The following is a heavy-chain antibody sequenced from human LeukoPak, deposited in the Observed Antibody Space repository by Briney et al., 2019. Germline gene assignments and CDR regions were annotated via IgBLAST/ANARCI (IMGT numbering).Heavy chain of an antibody. Sequence: PSETLSLTCTVSGGSISSYYWSWIRQPAGKGLEWIGRIYTSGSTNYNPSLKSRVTMSVDTSKNQFSLKLSSVTAADTAVYYCARISTVTTSRACYYYYYMDVWGKGTTVTVSS. J-gene: IGHJ6*03. V-gene: IGHV4-4*07. D-gene: IGHD4-17*01. CDR1: GGSISSYY. CDR2: IYTSGST. CDR3: ARISTVTTSRACYYYYYMDV.